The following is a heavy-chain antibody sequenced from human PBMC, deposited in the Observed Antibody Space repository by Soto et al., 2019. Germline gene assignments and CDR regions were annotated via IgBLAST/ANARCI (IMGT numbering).Heavy chain of an antibody. CDR1: GGTFSSYA. D-gene: IGHD2-2*02. CDR3: ARGDCSSTSCYIPHYYYGMDV. V-gene: IGHV1-69*13. Sequence: GASVKVSCKASGGTFSSYAISWVRQAPGQGLEWMGGIIPIFGTANYAQKFQGRVTITADESTSTAYMELSSLRSEDTAVYYCARGDCSSTSCYIPHYYYGMDVWGQGTTVTVSS. J-gene: IGHJ6*02. CDR2: IIPIFGTA.